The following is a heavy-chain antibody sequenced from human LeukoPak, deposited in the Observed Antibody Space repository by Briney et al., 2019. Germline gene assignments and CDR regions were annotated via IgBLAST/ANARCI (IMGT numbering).Heavy chain of an antibody. V-gene: IGHV3-33*01. D-gene: IGHD3-22*01. CDR1: GFTFSSYG. Sequence: QPGGSLRLSCAASGFTFSSYGMHWVRQAPGKGLEWVAVIWYDGSNKYYADSVKGRFTISRDNSKNTLYLQMNSLRAEDTAVYYCARDNLKYDSSGYAVDYWGQGTLVTVSS. J-gene: IGHJ4*02. CDR2: IWYDGSNK. CDR3: ARDNLKYDSSGYAVDY.